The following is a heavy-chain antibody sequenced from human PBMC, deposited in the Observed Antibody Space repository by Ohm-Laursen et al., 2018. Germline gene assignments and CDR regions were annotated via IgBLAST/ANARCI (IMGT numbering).Heavy chain of an antibody. V-gene: IGHV3-23*01. CDR1: GFTVSSNY. D-gene: IGHD3-10*01. CDR3: AKGRSGGTGHGNWFES. CDR2: ATGSGRST. J-gene: IGHJ5*01. Sequence: SLRLSCSASGFTVSSNYMSWVRQGPEKGLEWVSVATGSGRSTYYTDSVKGRFSISRDNSKNTLYLQMNSLRVEDTAVYYCAKGRSGGTGHGNWFESWGQGALVIVSS.